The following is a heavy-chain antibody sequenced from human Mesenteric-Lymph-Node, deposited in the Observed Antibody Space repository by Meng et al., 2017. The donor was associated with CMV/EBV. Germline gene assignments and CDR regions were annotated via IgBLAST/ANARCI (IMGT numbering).Heavy chain of an antibody. Sequence: GGSLRLSCAASGITFSHYEMNWVRQAPGKGLEWVSYISASGSSIYYADSVKGRFTISRDKATNSVYLQMNSLRAEDTAVYYCAGYDFWSGYYFNPYDYWGQGTLVTVSS. J-gene: IGHJ4*02. CDR2: ISASGSSI. D-gene: IGHD3-3*01. CDR1: GITFSHYE. CDR3: AGYDFWSGYYFNPYDY. V-gene: IGHV3-48*03.